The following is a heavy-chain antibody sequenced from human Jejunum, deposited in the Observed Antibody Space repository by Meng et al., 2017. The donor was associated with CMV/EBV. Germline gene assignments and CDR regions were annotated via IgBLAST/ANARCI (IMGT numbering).Heavy chain of an antibody. CDR2: IYTCDTT. Sequence: VSGNYMSWVRQAPGKGLEWVSLIYTCDTTYYADSVKGRFAISRDNSKNTLYLQINSLTAEDTAVYYCARRGGYCSSPNCPGSFDIWGHGTMVTVSS. V-gene: IGHV3-66*03. D-gene: IGHD2-2*01. J-gene: IGHJ3*02. CDR1: VSGNY. CDR3: ARRGGYCSSPNCPGSFDI.